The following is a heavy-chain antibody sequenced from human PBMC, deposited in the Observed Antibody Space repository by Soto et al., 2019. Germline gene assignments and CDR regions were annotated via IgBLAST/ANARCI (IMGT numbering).Heavy chain of an antibody. CDR3: GRLFVWGPGPFDY. J-gene: IGHJ4*02. D-gene: IGHD3-16*01. CDR1: GFTVSSNY. CDR2: IYRDGYT. Sequence: EVQLVESGGDLAQPGGSLRLSCAASGFTVSSNYMTWVRQAPGKGLEWVSVIYRDGYTYYADSVKGRFTISRDNSKNTLYLQMNTLRAEDTALYYFGRLFVWGPGPFDYWGKGTLVTVPS. V-gene: IGHV3-66*04.